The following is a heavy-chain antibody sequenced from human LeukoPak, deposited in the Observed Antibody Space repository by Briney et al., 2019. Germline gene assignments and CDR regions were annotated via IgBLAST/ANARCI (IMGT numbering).Heavy chain of an antibody. Sequence: ASVKVSCKASGYTFTSYYMHWVRQAPGQGLEWMGIINPSGGSTSYAQKFQGRVTMTRDMSTSTVYMELSSLRSEDTAVYYCARDLGRATRFMDVWGKGTTVTISS. J-gene: IGHJ6*03. CDR2: INPSGGST. CDR1: GYTFTSYY. V-gene: IGHV1-46*01. CDR3: ARDLGRATRFMDV. D-gene: IGHD5-12*01.